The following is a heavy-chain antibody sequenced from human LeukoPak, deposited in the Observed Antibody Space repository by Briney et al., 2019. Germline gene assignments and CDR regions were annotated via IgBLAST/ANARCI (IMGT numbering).Heavy chain of an antibody. CDR1: GFTFSGYS. CDR3: ARVLEYCSGGSCYSGATDAFDI. V-gene: IGHV3-21*01. Sequence: PGGSLRLSCAVSGFTFSGYSMNWVRQAPGKGLEWVSSISSSSSFIYYADSVKGRFTISRGNAKNSLYLQMNSLRAEDTAVYYCARVLEYCSGGSCYSGATDAFDIWGQGTMVTVSS. CDR2: ISSSSSFI. J-gene: IGHJ3*02. D-gene: IGHD2-15*01.